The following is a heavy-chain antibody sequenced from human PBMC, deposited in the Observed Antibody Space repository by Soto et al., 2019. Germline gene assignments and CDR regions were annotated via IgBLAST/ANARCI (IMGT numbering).Heavy chain of an antibody. J-gene: IGHJ6*02. Sequence: GGSLRLSCAASGFTFSSYGMHWARQAPGKGLEWVAVIWYDGSNKYYADSVKGRFTISRDNSKNTLYLQMNSLRAEDTAVYYWARDPYSSSWYGYYYYYGMDVWGQGTTVTVSS. CDR2: IWYDGSNK. CDR3: ARDPYSSSWYGYYYYYGMDV. CDR1: GFTFSSYG. V-gene: IGHV3-33*01. D-gene: IGHD6-13*01.